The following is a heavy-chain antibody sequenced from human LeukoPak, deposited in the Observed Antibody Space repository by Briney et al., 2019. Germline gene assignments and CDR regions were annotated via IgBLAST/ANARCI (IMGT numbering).Heavy chain of an antibody. D-gene: IGHD6-13*01. CDR3: ASQFSSTWYSLHFYYYMDV. J-gene: IGHJ6*03. Sequence: SETLSLTCSVSGGSISSRSHYWGWIRQSPEEGLEWIGSIYHSGTTYHNPSLKSRVTISVDTSMNQFSLNLSGVTAADTAVYYCASQFSSTWYSLHFYYYMDVWGKGTTVTVSS. V-gene: IGHV4-39*01. CDR1: GGSISSRSHY. CDR2: IYHSGTT.